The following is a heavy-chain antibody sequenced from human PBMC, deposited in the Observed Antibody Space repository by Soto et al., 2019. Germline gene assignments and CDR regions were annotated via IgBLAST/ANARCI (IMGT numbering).Heavy chain of an antibody. Sequence: QVQLVQSGAEVKKPGSSVKVSCKASGGTFSSYAISWVRQAPGQGLEWMGGIIPIFGTANYAQKFQGRVTSTADECTSTAYMELSSLRSEDMGVYYCARRDDSSGYYYFWFDPWGQGTLVTVSS. D-gene: IGHD3-22*01. V-gene: IGHV1-69*12. J-gene: IGHJ5*02. CDR2: IIPIFGTA. CDR1: GGTFSSYA. CDR3: ARRDDSSGYYYFWFDP.